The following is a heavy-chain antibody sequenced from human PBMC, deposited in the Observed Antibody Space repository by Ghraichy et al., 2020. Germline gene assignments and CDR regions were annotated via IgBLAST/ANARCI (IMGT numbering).Heavy chain of an antibody. V-gene: IGHV3-53*01. CDR2: IDSGGRT. CDR3: VREYFYRLDV. J-gene: IGHJ6*04. CDR1: EFTVSNTF. Sequence: GGSLRLSCAASEFTVSNTFMTWVRQAPGKGLEWISIIDSGGRTNYAGSVKGRFTVSRDNARNTMYLQMNNLRGEDTAVYFGVREYFYRLDVWGNGTTVTVSS.